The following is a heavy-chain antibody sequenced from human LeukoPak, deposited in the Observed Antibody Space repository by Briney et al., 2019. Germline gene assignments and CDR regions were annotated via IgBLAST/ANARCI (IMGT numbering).Heavy chain of an antibody. J-gene: IGHJ4*02. CDR3: AREGATEPDFDY. V-gene: IGHV1-18*01. Sequence: ASVKVSCKASGYTFTSYAMHWVRQAPGQGLEWMGWISAYNGNTNYAQKLQGRVTMTTDTSTSTAYMELRSLRSDDTAVYYCAREGATEPDFDYWGQGTLVTVSS. CDR2: ISAYNGNT. CDR1: GYTFTSYA. D-gene: IGHD1-26*01.